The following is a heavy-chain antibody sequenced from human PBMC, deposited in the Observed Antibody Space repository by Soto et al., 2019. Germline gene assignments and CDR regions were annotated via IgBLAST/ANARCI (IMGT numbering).Heavy chain of an antibody. J-gene: IGHJ4*02. V-gene: IGHV3-15*07. CDR3: TTRPRGGTVTHNLFDY. CDR2: IKSKTDGGTT. CDR1: GFTFSNAW. Sequence: EVQLVESGGGLVKPGGSLRLSCAAYGFTFSNAWMNWVRQAPGKGLEWVGRIKSKTDGGTTDYAAPVKGRFTISRDDSKNTLYLQMNSLKTEDTAVYYCTTRPRGGTVTHNLFDYWGQGTLVTVSS. D-gene: IGHD4-17*01.